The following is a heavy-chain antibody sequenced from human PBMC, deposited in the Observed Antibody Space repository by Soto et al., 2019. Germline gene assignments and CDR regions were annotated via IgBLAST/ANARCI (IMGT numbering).Heavy chain of an antibody. CDR2: ISAYNGNT. Sequence: GASVKVSCKASGYTFTSYGISWVRQAPGQGLEWMGWISAYNGNTNYAQKLQGRVTMTTDTSTSTAYMELRSLRSDDTAVYYCARIGRYRITGTTGFFDYWGQGTLVTVSS. V-gene: IGHV1-18*01. CDR1: GYTFTSYG. CDR3: ARIGRYRITGTTGFFDY. D-gene: IGHD1-7*01. J-gene: IGHJ4*02.